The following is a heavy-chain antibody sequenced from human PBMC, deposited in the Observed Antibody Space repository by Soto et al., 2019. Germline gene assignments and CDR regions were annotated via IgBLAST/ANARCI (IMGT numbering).Heavy chain of an antibody. D-gene: IGHD3-22*01. CDR3: ARHDLYYYDNSGPRVFDI. J-gene: IGHJ3*02. Sequence: EVQLVQSGAEVKKPGESLRISCNGSGYSFTSYWISCVCQMPGKGLEWLGRIDPSDSYSNYSPSFQGHVTISADKSISTAYLQWSSLKASDTAMYYCARHDLYYYDNSGPRVFDIWGQGTMVTVSS. V-gene: IGHV5-10-1*01. CDR1: GYSFTSYW. CDR2: IDPSDSYS.